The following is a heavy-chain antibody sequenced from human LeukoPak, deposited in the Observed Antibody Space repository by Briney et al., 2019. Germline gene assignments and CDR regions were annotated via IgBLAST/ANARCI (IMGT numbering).Heavy chain of an antibody. CDR1: GFTLSTNY. J-gene: IGHJ4*02. D-gene: IGHD3-22*01. CDR2: IYIAGDP. V-gene: IGHV3-53*01. Sequence: GGSLRLSCAASGFTLSTNYMTWVRQAPGKGLEWVSVIYIAGDPYNADSVKGRFSISRDNRKNMLYLQMNSLRAEDTAVYYCARGLIYYDSRGHYLAERLYFDYWAREPWSPSPQ. CDR3: ARGLIYYDSRGHYLAERLYFDY.